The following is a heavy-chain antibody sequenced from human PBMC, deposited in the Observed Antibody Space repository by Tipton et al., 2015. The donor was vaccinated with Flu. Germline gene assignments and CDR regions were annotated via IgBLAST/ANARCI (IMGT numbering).Heavy chain of an antibody. V-gene: IGHV4-39*07. CDR3: ARDHEWRNRYFDL. D-gene: IGHD1-14*01. CDR1: GGSITTRNFF. CDR2: VYHSGST. J-gene: IGHJ2*01. Sequence: TLSLTCTVSGGSITTRNFFWGWFRQPPGKGLEWIATVYHSGSTFYNPSLKSRVTISLDTSKNQFSLKLHAVTAADTAVYYCARDHEWRNRYFDLWGRGTLVAVSS.